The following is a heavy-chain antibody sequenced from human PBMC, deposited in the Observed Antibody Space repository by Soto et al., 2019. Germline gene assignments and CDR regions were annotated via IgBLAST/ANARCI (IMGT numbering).Heavy chain of an antibody. D-gene: IGHD2-21*02. CDR3: ARGICGGDCYAAFDI. CDR2: IYYSGST. V-gene: IGHV4-59*01. Sequence: SETLSLTCTVSGGSISSYYWSWIRQPPGKGLEWIGYIYYSGSTNYNPSLKSRVTISVETSKNQFSLKLSSVTAAETAVYYCARGICGGDCYAAFDIWGQGTMVTVS. CDR1: GGSISSYY. J-gene: IGHJ3*02.